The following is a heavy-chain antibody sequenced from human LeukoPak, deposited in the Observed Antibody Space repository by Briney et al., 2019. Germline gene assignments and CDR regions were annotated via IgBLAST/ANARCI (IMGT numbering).Heavy chain of an antibody. Sequence: GGSLRLSCAASGFTFSNYAMHWVRQAPGKGLEWVAVISYDGSNEYYADSLKGRFTISRDNSKNTLYLQMNSLRAEDTAVYYCAKDLLLYSGSYSVYDYWGRGTLVTVSS. D-gene: IGHD1-26*01. J-gene: IGHJ4*02. CDR2: ISYDGSNE. V-gene: IGHV3-30*18. CDR3: AKDLLLYSGSYSVYDY. CDR1: GFTFSNYA.